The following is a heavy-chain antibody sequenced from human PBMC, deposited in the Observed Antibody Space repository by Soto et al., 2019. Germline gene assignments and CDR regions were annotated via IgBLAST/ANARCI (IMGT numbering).Heavy chain of an antibody. CDR2: ISYDGSNK. Sequence: QVQLVESGGGVVQPGRSLRLSCAASGFTFSSYGMHWVRQAPGKGLEWVAVISYDGSNKYYADSVKGRFTISRDNSKNTLYLQMNSLRAEDTAVYYCAKEGGVTTLDYWGQGTLVTVSS. V-gene: IGHV3-30*18. J-gene: IGHJ4*02. D-gene: IGHD4-17*01. CDR1: GFTFSSYG. CDR3: AKEGGVTTLDY.